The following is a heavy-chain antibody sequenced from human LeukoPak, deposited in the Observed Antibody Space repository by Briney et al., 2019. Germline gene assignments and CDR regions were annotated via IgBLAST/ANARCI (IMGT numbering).Heavy chain of an antibody. CDR2: ISGSGGST. Sequence: GGSLRLSCAVSGFTFSSYAMSWVRQAPGKGLEWVSAISGSGGSTYYADSVKGRFTISRDNSKNTLYLQMNSLRAEDTAVYYCAKDHSSSWYVFGHWGQGTLVTVSS. CDR3: AKDHSSSWYVFGH. J-gene: IGHJ4*02. D-gene: IGHD6-13*01. V-gene: IGHV3-23*01. CDR1: GFTFSSYA.